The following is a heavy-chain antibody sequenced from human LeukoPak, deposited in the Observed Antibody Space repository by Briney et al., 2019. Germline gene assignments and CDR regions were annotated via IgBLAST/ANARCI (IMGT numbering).Heavy chain of an antibody. D-gene: IGHD3-22*01. V-gene: IGHV4-34*01. CDR2: VNHRGST. CDR1: GGSFSGYY. CDR3: ARRPASRAYYYDSSDYPFDY. J-gene: IGHJ4*02. Sequence: TSETLSLTCAVYGGSFSGYYWSWIRQPPGKGLDWIGEVNHRGSTNYNPSLKSRVTISVDTSKNQFSLKLSSVTAADTAVYCCARRPASRAYYYDSSDYPFDYWGQGTLVTVSS.